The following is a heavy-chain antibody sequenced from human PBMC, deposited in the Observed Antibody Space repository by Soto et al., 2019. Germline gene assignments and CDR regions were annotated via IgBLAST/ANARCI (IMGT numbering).Heavy chain of an antibody. J-gene: IGHJ5*02. D-gene: IGHD3-10*01. CDR3: ASQRITMIRGVITHRWFDP. CDR1: GGSISSYY. CDR2: IYYTGST. Sequence: SETLSLTCTVSGGSISSYYWSWIRQPPGKGLEWIGYIYYTGSTNYNPSLKSRVTISVDTPKNHFSLKLSSVTAADTAVYYCASQRITMIRGVITHRWFDPWGQGTLVTVPQ. V-gene: IGHV4-59*08.